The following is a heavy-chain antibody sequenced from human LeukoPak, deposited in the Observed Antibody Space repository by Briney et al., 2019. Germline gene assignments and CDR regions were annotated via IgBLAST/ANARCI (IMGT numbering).Heavy chain of an antibody. J-gene: IGHJ4*02. CDR2: ISGSGGST. CDR3: AKLHHYDSSGYPDY. Sequence: SGGSLRLSCAASGFTFSSYAMSWVRQAPGKGLEWVSAISGSGGSTYYADSVKGRFTISRDNSKNTLYLQMNSLRAEDTAVYYCAKLHHYDSSGYPDYWGQGTLVTVSS. V-gene: IGHV3-23*01. D-gene: IGHD3-22*01. CDR1: GFTFSSYA.